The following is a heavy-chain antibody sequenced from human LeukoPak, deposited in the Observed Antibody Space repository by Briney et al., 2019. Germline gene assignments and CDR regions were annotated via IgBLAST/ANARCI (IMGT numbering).Heavy chain of an antibody. Sequence: ASETLSLTCTVSGGSISSYYWSWIRQPPGKGLEWIGYIYYSGSTNYNPSLKSRVTISVDTSKNQFSLIWSSVTAADTAVYYCARGDTSGPYNWFDPWGQGTLVTVSS. CDR3: ARGDTSGPYNWFDP. D-gene: IGHD3-22*01. CDR2: IYYSGST. CDR1: GGSISSYY. J-gene: IGHJ5*02. V-gene: IGHV4-59*08.